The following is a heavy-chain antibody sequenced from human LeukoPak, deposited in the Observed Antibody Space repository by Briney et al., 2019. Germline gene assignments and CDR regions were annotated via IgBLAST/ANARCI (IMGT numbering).Heavy chain of an antibody. CDR2: FDPEDGET. CDR3: ATVRYFDWLFPMDV. J-gene: IGHJ6*02. CDR1: GYTLTELS. D-gene: IGHD3-9*01. V-gene: IGHV1-24*01. Sequence: GASVKVSCKVSGYTLTELSMHWVRQAPGKGLEWMGGFDPEDGETICAQKFQGRVTMTEDTSTDTAYMELSSLRSEDTAVYYCATVRYFDWLFPMDVWGQGTTVTVSS.